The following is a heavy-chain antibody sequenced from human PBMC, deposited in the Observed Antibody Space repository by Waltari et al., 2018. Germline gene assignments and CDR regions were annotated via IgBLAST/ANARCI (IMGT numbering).Heavy chain of an antibody. Sequence: QVQLQESGPGLVKPSETLSLTCTVSGGSISSYYWSWIRQPAGKGLEWIGRTYTSGSTNYNPSLKSRVTMSVDTSKNQFSLKLSSVTAADSAVYYCARERGKSLGPAAIFWDVWGKGTTVTISS. CDR2: TYTSGST. D-gene: IGHD2-2*01. CDR1: GGSISSYY. J-gene: IGHJ6*04. CDR3: ARERGKSLGPAAIFWDV. V-gene: IGHV4-4*07.